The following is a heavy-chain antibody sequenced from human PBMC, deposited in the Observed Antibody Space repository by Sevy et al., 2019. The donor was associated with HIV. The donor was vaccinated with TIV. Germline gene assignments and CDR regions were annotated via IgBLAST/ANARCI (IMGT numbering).Heavy chain of an antibody. CDR1: GFTFSSSA. J-gene: IGHJ4*02. Sequence: GGSLRLSCAASGFTFSSSAMSWVRQAPGKGLEWVSVISGSSGSTYFADSVKGRFTISRDNSKNTLYLQMNSLRAEDTAVYYCAQSYYCASSDYSAIDYWGQGTLVTVSS. V-gene: IGHV3-23*01. CDR2: ISGSSGST. D-gene: IGHD3-22*01. CDR3: AQSYYCASSDYSAIDY.